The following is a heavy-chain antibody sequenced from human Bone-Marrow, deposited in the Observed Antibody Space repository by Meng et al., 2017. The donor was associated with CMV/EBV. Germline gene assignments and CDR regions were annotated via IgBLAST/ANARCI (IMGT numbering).Heavy chain of an antibody. V-gene: IGHV3-21*01. CDR2: ISASNYR. CDR3: ARGIVGATADY. Sequence: GESLKISCAASGFTFSSYSMNWVRQAPGKGLECVSFISASNYRHYADSVKGRFTISRDNAKNSLYLQMNSLRADDTAVYYCARGIVGATADYWGQGILVTVSS. D-gene: IGHD1-26*01. CDR1: GFTFSSYS. J-gene: IGHJ4*02.